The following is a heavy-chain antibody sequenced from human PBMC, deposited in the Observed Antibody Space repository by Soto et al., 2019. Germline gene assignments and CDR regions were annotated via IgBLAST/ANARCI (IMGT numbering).Heavy chain of an antibody. CDR1: GFTVSNLY. Sequence: EVQLVESGGGLVQPGGSLRLSCAASGFTVSNLYMTWVRQAPGKGLEWVSVSSSSGSTYYADSVKGRFTISRDSSKNTLYLEMNRLRAGDTAVYYCARDTLGGAYDFWHGGQGTLVTVSS. CDR3: ARDTLGGAYDFWH. CDR2: SSSSGST. J-gene: IGHJ4*02. D-gene: IGHD3-3*01. V-gene: IGHV3-66*01.